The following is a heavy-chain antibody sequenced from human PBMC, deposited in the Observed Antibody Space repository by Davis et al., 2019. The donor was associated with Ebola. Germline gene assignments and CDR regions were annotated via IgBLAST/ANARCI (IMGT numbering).Heavy chain of an antibody. CDR2: IWYDGSNK. D-gene: IGHD3-10*01. CDR3: AKDWVRDYVDY. CDR1: GFTFSSYG. Sequence: GESLKISCAASGFTFSSYGMHWVRQAPGKGLEWVAVIWYDGSNKYYADSVKGRFTISRDNSKNTLYLQMSSLRPEDTAVYYCAKDWVRDYVDYWGQGTLVTVSS. J-gene: IGHJ4*02. V-gene: IGHV3-30*02.